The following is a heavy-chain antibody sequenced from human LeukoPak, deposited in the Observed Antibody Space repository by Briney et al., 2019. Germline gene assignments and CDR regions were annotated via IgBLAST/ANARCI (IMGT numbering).Heavy chain of an antibody. CDR2: IYYSGST. CDR1: GGSISSYY. Sequence: KPSETLSLTCTVSGGSISSYYWSWIRQPPGKGLEWIGYIYYSGSTNYNPSLKSRVTISVDTSKNQFSLKLSSVTAADTAVYYCARVQGESDSSFDYWGQGTLVTVSS. CDR3: ARVQGESDSSFDY. V-gene: IGHV4-59*01. J-gene: IGHJ4*02. D-gene: IGHD2-21*02.